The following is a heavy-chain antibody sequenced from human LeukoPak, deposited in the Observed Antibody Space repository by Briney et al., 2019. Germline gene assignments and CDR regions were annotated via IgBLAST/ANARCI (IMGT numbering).Heavy chain of an antibody. Sequence: ASVKVSCKASGYTFIAHYIHWVRQAPGQGPEWVGWVNPNTGYTKYAEKFKGRIIMTRETSSSTAYMELHRLTSDDTAVYYCATFWSIAGPFWGRGTLVSVSS. CDR3: ATFWSIAGPF. J-gene: IGHJ4*02. V-gene: IGHV1-2*02. D-gene: IGHD6-6*01. CDR1: GYTFIAHY. CDR2: VNPNTGYT.